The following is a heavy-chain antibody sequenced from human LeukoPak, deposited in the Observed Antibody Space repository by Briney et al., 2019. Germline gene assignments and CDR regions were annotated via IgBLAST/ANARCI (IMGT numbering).Heavy chain of an antibody. D-gene: IGHD3-10*01. V-gene: IGHV4-39*07. CDR2: SYYSGST. CDR1: GGSISSSNYY. CDR3: ARGCITMVRGVIQNFVDY. J-gene: IGHJ4*02. Sequence: SETLSLTCTVSGGSISSSNYYWVWIRQPPGKGLEWSGSSYYSGSTYYNPSLKSRVTMSLDTSKNQFSLKLSSVTAADTAVYYCARGCITMVRGVIQNFVDYWGQGTLVTVSS.